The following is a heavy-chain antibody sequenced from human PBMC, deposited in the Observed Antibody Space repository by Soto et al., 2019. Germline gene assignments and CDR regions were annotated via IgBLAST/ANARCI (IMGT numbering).Heavy chain of an antibody. J-gene: IGHJ4*02. V-gene: IGHV4-34*01. Sequence: SETLSRTCAVYGGSFSGYYWSWIRQPPGKGLEWIGEINHSGSTNYNPSLKSRVTISVDTSKNQFSLKLSSVTAADTAVYYCARAFWSGYCHFDYWGQGTLVTVSS. CDR2: INHSGST. D-gene: IGHD3-3*01. CDR1: GGSFSGYY. CDR3: ARAFWSGYCHFDY.